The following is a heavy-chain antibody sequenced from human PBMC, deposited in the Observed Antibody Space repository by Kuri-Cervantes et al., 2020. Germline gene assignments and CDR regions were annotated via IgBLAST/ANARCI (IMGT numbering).Heavy chain of an antibody. CDR2: IYYSGRT. V-gene: IGHV4-30-4*02. Sequence: SETLSLTCTVSGGSISSGDYYWSWIRQPPGKGLEWIGYIYYSGRTYYNPSLKSRVTISVDTSKNQFSLKLGSVTAADTAVYYCARDFRLVGATDPFGVWYFDYWGQGTLVTVSS. D-gene: IGHD1-26*01. CDR3: ARDFRLVGATDPFGVWYFDY. CDR1: GGSISSGDYY. J-gene: IGHJ4*02.